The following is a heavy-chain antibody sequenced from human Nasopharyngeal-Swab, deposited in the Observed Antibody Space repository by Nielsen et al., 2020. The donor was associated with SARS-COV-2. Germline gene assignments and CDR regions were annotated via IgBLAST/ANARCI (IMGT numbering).Heavy chain of an antibody. V-gene: IGHV3-11*04. CDR2: ISTSGRST. J-gene: IGHJ6*02. Sequence: GESLKISCAASGFTFSDYYMAWIRQAPGKGLEWVSYISTSGRSTDSADSVKGRFTISRDNSKNTLYLQMNSLRAEDTAVYYCARGRGGGYYYGMDVWGQGTTVTVSS. CDR3: ARGRGGGYYYGMDV. D-gene: IGHD3-16*01. CDR1: GFTFSDYY.